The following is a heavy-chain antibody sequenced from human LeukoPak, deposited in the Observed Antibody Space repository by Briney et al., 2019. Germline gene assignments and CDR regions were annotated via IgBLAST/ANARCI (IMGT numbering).Heavy chain of an antibody. D-gene: IGHD4-17*01. CDR2: ISYDGSNK. V-gene: IGHV3-30*18. CDR3: AKDDYGDNDLDY. J-gene: IGHJ4*02. Sequence: PGRSLGLSCAASGFTFSSYGMHWVRQAPGKGLEWVAVISYDGSNKYYADSVKGRFTISRDNSKNTLYLQMNSLRAEDTAVYYCAKDDYGDNDLDYWGQGTLVTVSS. CDR1: GFTFSSYG.